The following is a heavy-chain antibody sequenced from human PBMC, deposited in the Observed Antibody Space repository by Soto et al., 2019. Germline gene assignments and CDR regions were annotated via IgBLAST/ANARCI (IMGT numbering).Heavy chain of an antibody. CDR1: GYTFTSYY. V-gene: IGHV1-46*01. J-gene: IGHJ4*02. CDR2: INPSGGST. CDR3: TRSAVRPSGGLIGLFDY. D-gene: IGHD3-16*02. Sequence: GASVKVSCKASGYTFTSYYMHWVRQAPGQGLEWMGIINPSGGSTSYAQKFQGRVTITRDTSASTAYMELSSLRSEDTAMYYCTRSAVRPSGGLIGLFDYWGQGTLVTVSS.